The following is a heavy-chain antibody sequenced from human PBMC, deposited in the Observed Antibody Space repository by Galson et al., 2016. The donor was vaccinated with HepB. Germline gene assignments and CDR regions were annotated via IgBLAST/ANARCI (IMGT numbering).Heavy chain of an antibody. CDR2: LSSRFDTI. J-gene: IGHJ4*02. Sequence: SLRLSCAASGFTFSTYSMNWVRQRPGKALEWLSHLSSRFDTIFYADSVKGRFTSSRDNGKNSVFLQLNGLRDDDTALYYCARGLEQPVGHFDVWGQGTLVTVSS. V-gene: IGHV3-48*02. D-gene: IGHD1/OR15-1a*01. CDR1: GFTFSTYS. CDR3: ARGLEQPVGHFDV.